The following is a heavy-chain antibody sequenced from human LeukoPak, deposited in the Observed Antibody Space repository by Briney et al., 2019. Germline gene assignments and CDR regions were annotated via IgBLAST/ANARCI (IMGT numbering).Heavy chain of an antibody. CDR3: ARAFYSYFDY. J-gene: IGHJ4*02. V-gene: IGHV3-7*03. CDR2: INQDGSEK. CDR1: GLNFRSSW. D-gene: IGHD2/OR15-2a*01. Sequence: GGSLRLSCAASGLNFRSSWMSWIRQVPGKGLERVANINQDGSEKYYVDSVKGRFTISRDNAKNSLYLQMNSLRVEDTAVYYCARAFYSYFDYWDQGTLVVVST.